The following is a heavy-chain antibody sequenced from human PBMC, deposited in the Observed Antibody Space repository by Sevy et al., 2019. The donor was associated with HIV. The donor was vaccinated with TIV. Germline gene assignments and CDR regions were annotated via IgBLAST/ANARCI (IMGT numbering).Heavy chain of an antibody. CDR3: ARNPQWRLLDYFDY. J-gene: IGHJ4*02. Sequence: SETLSLTCTVSGGSVTNNNFYWGWIRRPPGKGREGIGSIFFSGSTYYSPSLKTRLTLSVVTSKNQFSLKLNSVTAADTAVYYCARNPQWRLLDYFDYWGQGTLVTVSS. V-gene: IGHV4-39*01. CDR2: IFFSGST. CDR1: GGSVTNNNFY. D-gene: IGHD6-19*01.